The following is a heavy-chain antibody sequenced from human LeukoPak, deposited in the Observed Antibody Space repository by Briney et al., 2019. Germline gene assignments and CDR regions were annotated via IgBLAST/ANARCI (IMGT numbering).Heavy chain of an antibody. D-gene: IGHD2-15*01. J-gene: IGHJ4*02. CDR3: AKAVGGGNYYDY. CDR1: GFTFSSYA. CDR2: ISGSGGST. V-gene: IGHV3-23*01. Sequence: GGSLRLSCAASGFTFSSYAMSWVRQAPGKGLEWVSAISGSGGSTYYADSVKGRFTISRDNSKDTLYLQMNSLRAEDTAVYYCAKAVGGGNYYDYWGQGTLVTVSS.